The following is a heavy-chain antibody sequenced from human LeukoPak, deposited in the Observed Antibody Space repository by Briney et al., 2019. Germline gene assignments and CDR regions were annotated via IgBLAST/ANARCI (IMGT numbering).Heavy chain of an antibody. CDR1: GGSISSSSYY. J-gene: IGHJ4*02. D-gene: IGHD6-13*01. Sequence: SETLSLTCTVSGGSISSSSYYWGWIRQPPGKGLEWIGSIYYSGSTYYNPSLKSRVTISVDTSKNQFSLKLSSVTAADTAVYYCARAIAAAEEFDYWGQGTLVTVSS. CDR2: IYYSGST. V-gene: IGHV4-39*07. CDR3: ARAIAAAEEFDY.